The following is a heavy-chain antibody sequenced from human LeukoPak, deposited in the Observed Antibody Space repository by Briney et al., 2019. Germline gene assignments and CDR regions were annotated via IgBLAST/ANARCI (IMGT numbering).Heavy chain of an antibody. CDR1: GGSFSSSDC. CDR3: ARNRGKSDFNN. CDR2: IYANGAT. J-gene: IGHJ4*02. Sequence: SETLSLTCAVSGGSFSSSDCWTWVRQPPGKGLDWIGEIYANGATNYNPSLKSRVTISIDKSRNQFSLKMTSVTDADTAVYYCARNRGKSDFNNGGEGTLVTVS. V-gene: IGHV4-4*02. D-gene: IGHD4-23*01.